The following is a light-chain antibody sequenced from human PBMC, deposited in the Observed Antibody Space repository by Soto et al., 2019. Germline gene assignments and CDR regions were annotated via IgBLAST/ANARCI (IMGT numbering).Light chain of an antibody. J-gene: IGKJ1*01. CDR2: AAS. Sequence: EIVLTQSPATLSVSPGDRATLSCRASQSVSSNLVWFQQKPGQAPRLLIYAASTRATGISGRFSGTGSGKEFTLTISSLQSEDFAVYYCQQYNNWRPRWTLGQGTKVDI. CDR1: QSVSSN. CDR3: QQYNNWRPRWT. V-gene: IGKV3-15*01.